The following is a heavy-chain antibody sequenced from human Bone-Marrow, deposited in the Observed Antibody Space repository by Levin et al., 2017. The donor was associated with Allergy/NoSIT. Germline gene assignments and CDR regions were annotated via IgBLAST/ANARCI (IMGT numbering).Heavy chain of an antibody. D-gene: IGHD4-17*01. CDR1: GYIFTNYW. CDR2: IYPGDSDI. J-gene: IGHJ5*02. CDR3: ARVRSDYYWFDP. V-gene: IGHV5-51*01. Sequence: KVSCKGSGYIFTNYWITWVRQMPGKGLEWMGIIYPGDSDIRYSPSFRGQVTISADKSINTAYLQWSSLKASDTAMYYCARVRSDYYWFDPWGQGTLVIVSS.